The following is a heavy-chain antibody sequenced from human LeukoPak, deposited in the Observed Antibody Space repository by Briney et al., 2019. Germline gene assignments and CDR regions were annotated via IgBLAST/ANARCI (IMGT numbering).Heavy chain of an antibody. J-gene: IGHJ2*01. V-gene: IGHV4-4*09. Sequence: ASETLSLTCTVSGGSISSYYWSWIRQPPGKGLEWIGYIYTSGSTNYNPSLKSRVTISVDTSKNQFSLKLSSVTAADTAVYYCARQLGRPYFDLWGRGTLATVSS. D-gene: IGHD5-24*01. CDR2: IYTSGST. CDR1: GGSISSYY. CDR3: ARQLGRPYFDL.